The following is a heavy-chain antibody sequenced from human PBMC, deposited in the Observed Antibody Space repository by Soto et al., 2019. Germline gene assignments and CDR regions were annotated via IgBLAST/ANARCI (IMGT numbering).Heavy chain of an antibody. J-gene: IGHJ4*02. D-gene: IGHD1-7*01. CDR3: ASRDPGTSVDY. V-gene: IGHV4-4*02. Sequence: SETLSLTCAVSGGSFTSNNWWTWVRQPPGQGLEWIGEIYRTGSTNYNPSLKSRVTISLDKSENQFSLKVTSLTAADTAVYYCASRDPGTSVDYWGQGTLVTVLL. CDR1: GGSFTSNNW. CDR2: IYRTGST.